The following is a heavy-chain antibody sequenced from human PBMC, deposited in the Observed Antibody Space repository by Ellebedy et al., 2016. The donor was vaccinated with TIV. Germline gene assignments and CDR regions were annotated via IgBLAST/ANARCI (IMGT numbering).Heavy chain of an antibody. J-gene: IGHJ4*02. CDR3: ARVGSLGYCSGGSCPTDY. CDR1: GGSFSGYY. CDR2: INYSGST. D-gene: IGHD2-15*01. V-gene: IGHV4-34*01. Sequence: SETLSLXCAVYGGSFSGYYWSWIRQPPGKGLEWIGEINYSGSTNYNPSLKSRVTIPVDTSKNQFSLKLSSVTAADTAVYYCARVGSLGYCSGGSCPTDYWGQGTLVTVSS.